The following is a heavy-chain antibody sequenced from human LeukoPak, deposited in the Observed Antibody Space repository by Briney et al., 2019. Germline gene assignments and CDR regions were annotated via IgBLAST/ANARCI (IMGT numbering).Heavy chain of an antibody. Sequence: GGSLRLSCAASGFTSSSYWMTWVRQAPGKGLEWVANIKRDGSEKYYVDSVKGRFTISRDNTKNSLYLQMNSLRAEDTAVYYCARRDSSGWYYFDYWGQETLVTVSS. CDR2: IKRDGSEK. D-gene: IGHD6-19*01. CDR3: ARRDSSGWYYFDY. J-gene: IGHJ4*02. V-gene: IGHV3-7*01. CDR1: GFTSSSYW.